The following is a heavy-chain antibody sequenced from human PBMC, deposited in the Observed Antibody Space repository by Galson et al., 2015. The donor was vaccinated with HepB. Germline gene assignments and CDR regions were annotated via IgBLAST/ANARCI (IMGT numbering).Heavy chain of an antibody. V-gene: IGHV3-11*06. CDR1: GFSFSDYY. Sequence: SLRLSCAASGFSFSDYYMSWIRRTPGKGLEWLSYISGSSIYTNYAGSVKGRFTISRDNAKNSLHLQMNSLRAEDSAVYYCARDSRGGNVHYYYYGMDVWDRETTVTDSS. CDR2: ISGSSIYT. CDR3: ARDSRGGNVHYYYYGMDV. D-gene: IGHD5-24*01. J-gene: IGHJ6*02.